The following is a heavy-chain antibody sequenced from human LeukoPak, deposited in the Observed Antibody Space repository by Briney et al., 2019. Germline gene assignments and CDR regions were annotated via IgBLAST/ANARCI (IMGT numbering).Heavy chain of an antibody. CDR1: GFTFSTYA. J-gene: IGHJ5*02. CDR2: ISGSGDRT. D-gene: IGHD2-2*01. Sequence: GGSLRLSCAASGFTFSTYAMSWVRQAPGKGLEWVSAISGSGDRTYYADSVKGRFTISRDNSKNTLYLQMNSLRAEDTAVYYCAKAPEVVPAARGWFDPWGQGTLVTVSS. V-gene: IGHV3-23*01. CDR3: AKAPEVVPAARGWFDP.